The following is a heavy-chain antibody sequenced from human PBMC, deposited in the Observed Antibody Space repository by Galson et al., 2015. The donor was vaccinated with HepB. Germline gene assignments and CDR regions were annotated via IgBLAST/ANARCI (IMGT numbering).Heavy chain of an antibody. CDR1: GFIFNSYA. CDR2: ISYDGSNK. CDR3: AREPYSSGWSKRGRYFDY. Sequence: SLRLSCAASGFIFNSYAMTWVRQAPGKGLEWVAFISYDGSNKYYADSVKGRFTISRDNSKNTLYLQMNSLRPEDTAVYYCAREPYSSGWSKRGRYFDYWGQGALVTVSP. D-gene: IGHD6-19*01. V-gene: IGHV3-30-3*01. J-gene: IGHJ4*02.